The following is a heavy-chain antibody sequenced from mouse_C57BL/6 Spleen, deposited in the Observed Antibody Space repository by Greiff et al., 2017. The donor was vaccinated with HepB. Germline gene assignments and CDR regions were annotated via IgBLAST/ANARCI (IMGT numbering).Heavy chain of an antibody. CDR3: ARSGDGYDY. CDR1: GYTFTSYW. CDR2: IDPSDSYT. D-gene: IGHD2-3*01. J-gene: IGHJ2*01. Sequence: QVQLQQPGAELVMPGASVKLSCKASGYTFTSYWMHWVKQRPGQGLEWIGEIDPSDSYTNYNQKFKGKSTVTVDKYPSTAYMQLNSLTSEDSAVYYCARSGDGYDYWGQGTTLTVSS. V-gene: IGHV1-69*01.